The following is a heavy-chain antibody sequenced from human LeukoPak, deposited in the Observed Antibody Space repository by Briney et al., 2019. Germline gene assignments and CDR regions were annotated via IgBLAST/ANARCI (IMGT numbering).Heavy chain of an antibody. CDR3: AIYLGPPETKLDY. D-gene: IGHD1-14*01. CDR2: ISGSGGST. J-gene: IGHJ4*02. V-gene: IGHV3-23*01. Sequence: GGSLRLSCAASGFTFNTYAMSWVRQAPGKGLEWVSAISGSGGSTYYADSVKGRFTISRDNSKNTLYLQMNSLRAEDTAVYYCAIYLGPPETKLDYWGQGTLVTVSS. CDR1: GFTFNTYA.